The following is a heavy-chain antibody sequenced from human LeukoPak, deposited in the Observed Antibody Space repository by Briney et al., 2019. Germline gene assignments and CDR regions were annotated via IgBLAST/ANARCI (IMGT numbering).Heavy chain of an antibody. V-gene: IGHV3-48*01. CDR2: ISSSSGTI. J-gene: IGHJ6*04. CDR3: ASVYYGSGASV. Sequence: GGSLRLSCAASGFTFSSYSMKWVRQAPEKGLEWVSYISSSSGTIYYADSVKGRFTISRDNAKNSLYPQMNSLRAEDTAIYYCASVYYGSGASVWGTGTTVTVSS. CDR1: GFTFSSYS. D-gene: IGHD3-10*01.